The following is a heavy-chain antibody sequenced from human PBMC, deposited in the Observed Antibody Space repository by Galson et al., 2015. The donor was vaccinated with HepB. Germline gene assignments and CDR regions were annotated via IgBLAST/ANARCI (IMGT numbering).Heavy chain of an antibody. CDR2: ISYDGSNK. J-gene: IGHJ1*01. D-gene: IGHD5-18*01. CDR1: GFTFSSYA. V-gene: IGHV3-30*04. Sequence: SLRLSCAASGFTFSSYAMHWVRQAPGKGLEWVAVISYDGSNKYYADSVKGRFTISRDNSKNTLYLQMNSLRAEDTAVYYCARDQHSYGYFGIRMEHWGQGTLVTVSS. CDR3: ARDQHSYGYFGIRMEH.